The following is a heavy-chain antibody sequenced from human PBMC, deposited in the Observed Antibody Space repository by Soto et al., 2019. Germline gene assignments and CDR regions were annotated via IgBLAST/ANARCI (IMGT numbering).Heavy chain of an antibody. CDR2: IWYDGINK. V-gene: IGHV3-33*01. D-gene: IGHD2-15*01. J-gene: IGHJ6*02. CDR1: GFTFSNNG. CDR3: ARDRVQMVDGLDV. Sequence: QVQLVESGGGVVQPGRSLRLSCAASGFTFSNNGMHWVRQAPGKGLEWVAVIWYDGINKYYADSVKGRFIVSGDNSKNTVYLQMNSLRAEYTAVYYCARDRVQMVDGLDVWGQGTTVTVYS.